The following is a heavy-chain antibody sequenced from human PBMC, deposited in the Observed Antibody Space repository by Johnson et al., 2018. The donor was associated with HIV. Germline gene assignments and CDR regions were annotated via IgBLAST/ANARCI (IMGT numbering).Heavy chain of an antibody. J-gene: IGHJ3*02. CDR2: ISWDGGST. Sequence: VESGGVVVQPGGSLRLSCAASGFTFDDYAMHWVRQAPGKGLERVSLISWDGGSTYFADSVKCRLTLSRDNSKNSMYLQMNSLRAEDTAVYSCARASPKYYDSSCYISHDAYDIWCKGTMGTDSS. CDR3: ARASPKYYDSSCYISHDAYDI. V-gene: IGHV3-43D*03. CDR1: GFTFDDYA. D-gene: IGHD3-22*01.